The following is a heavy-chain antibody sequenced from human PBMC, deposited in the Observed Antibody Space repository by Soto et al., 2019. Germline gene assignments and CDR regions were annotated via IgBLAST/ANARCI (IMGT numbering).Heavy chain of an antibody. CDR3: AREDWNDGHYCGMGV. Sequence: QVQVVESGGGVVQPGRSLRLSCAASGFTFSSYTMYWVRQAPGKGLEGVAVIWHDGSNKYYVDSVKGRFTISSDNSKNTLYLQMNSLRAEDTAVYYCAREDWNDGHYCGMGVSGQGTTVTVSS. V-gene: IGHV3-33*01. D-gene: IGHD1-1*01. CDR1: GFTFSSYT. J-gene: IGHJ6*02. CDR2: IWHDGSNK.